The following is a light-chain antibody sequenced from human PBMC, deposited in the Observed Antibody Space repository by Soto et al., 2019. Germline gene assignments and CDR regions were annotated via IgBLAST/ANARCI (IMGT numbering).Light chain of an antibody. CDR2: KNN. V-gene: IGLV1-47*01. Sequence: QPVLTQPPSASGTPGQRVTISCSGSRSNIKSNYVYWYQQLPGMAPKLLTYKNNQRPSGVPVRFSGSKSGTSASLAISGLRSEDEGDYYCAAWDDNVSGPVFGGGTKLTVL. CDR3: AAWDDNVSGPV. CDR1: RSNIKSNY. J-gene: IGLJ2*01.